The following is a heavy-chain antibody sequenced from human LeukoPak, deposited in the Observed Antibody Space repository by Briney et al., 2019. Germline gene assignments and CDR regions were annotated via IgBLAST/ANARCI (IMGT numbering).Heavy chain of an antibody. CDR1: GFTFSSYA. CDR2: ISAGGGST. D-gene: IGHD3-9*01. V-gene: IGHV3-23*01. CDR3: AKGDPPTYYDILTGQDY. J-gene: IGHJ4*02. Sequence: GGSLRLSCAAFGFTFSSYAMSWVRQAPGKGLEWVAGISAGGGSTYYADSVKGRFTISRDNSKNMLYLQLNSLRAEDTAVYYCAKGDPPTYYDILTGQDYWGQGTLVTVSS.